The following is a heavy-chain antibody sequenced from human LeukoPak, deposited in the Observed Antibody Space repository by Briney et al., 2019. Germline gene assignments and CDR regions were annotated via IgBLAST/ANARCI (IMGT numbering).Heavy chain of an antibody. D-gene: IGHD5-24*01. CDR2: VSGSSGST. CDR3: AKDRGWLQEGFDF. Sequence: GGSLRLSCAASGFTFGNAWMTWVRQAPGKGLEWVSGVSGSSGSTYYADSVKGRFTISRDNSKSTLFLQMNSLRAEDTAVYYCAKDRGWLQEGFDFWGQGTLVTVSS. V-gene: IGHV3-23*01. J-gene: IGHJ4*02. CDR1: GFTFGNAW.